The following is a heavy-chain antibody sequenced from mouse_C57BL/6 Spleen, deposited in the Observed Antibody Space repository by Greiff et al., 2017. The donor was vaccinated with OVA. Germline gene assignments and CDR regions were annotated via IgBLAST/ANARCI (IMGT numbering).Heavy chain of an antibody. CDR2: IHPNSGST. CDR3: AMITTVVEGYFDV. Sequence: QVQLQQPGAELVKPGASVKLSCKASGYTFTSYWMHWVKQRPGQGLEWIGMIHPNSGSTNYNEKFKSKATLTVDKSSSTAYMQLSSLTSEDSAVYYGAMITTVVEGYFDVGGTGTTVTVSS. J-gene: IGHJ1*03. D-gene: IGHD1-1*01. CDR1: GYTFTSYW. V-gene: IGHV1-64*01.